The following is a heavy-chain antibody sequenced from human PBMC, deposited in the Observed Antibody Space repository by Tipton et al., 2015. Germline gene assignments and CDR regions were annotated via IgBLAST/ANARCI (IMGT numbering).Heavy chain of an antibody. CDR3: ARGVKRDSYGKGGWFDP. D-gene: IGHD5-18*01. J-gene: IGHJ5*02. CDR2: IDYSGSA. CDR1: GGSFSSGAYF. Sequence: TLSLTCTVSGGSFSSGAYFWSWIHQHPGKGLEWIGYIDYSGSAYYNPSLKSRVTISVDTSKNQFSLKLSSVTAADTAVYYCARGVKRDSYGKGGWFDPWGQGNLVTVSS. V-gene: IGHV4-31*03.